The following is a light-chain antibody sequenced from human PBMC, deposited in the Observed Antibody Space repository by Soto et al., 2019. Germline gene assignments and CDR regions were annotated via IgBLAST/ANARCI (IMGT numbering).Light chain of an antibody. CDR1: QSVSSSY. Sequence: DIVVTQSPGTLSLYPGERATLSCRASQSVSSSYLAWYQQNPGQAPRLLIYHASSRATGIPDRFSGSGSGTDFTLTISRLEPEEFAVYYCQQYGSSPYTFGQGTKVDIK. V-gene: IGKV3-20*01. CDR3: QQYGSSPYT. CDR2: HAS. J-gene: IGKJ2*01.